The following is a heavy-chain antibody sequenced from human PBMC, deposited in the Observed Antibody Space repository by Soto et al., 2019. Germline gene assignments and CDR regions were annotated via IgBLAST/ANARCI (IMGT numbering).Heavy chain of an antibody. CDR2: TYYRSKWYN. CDR3: ARVNWNLGYYGMDV. J-gene: IGHJ6*02. CDR1: GDSVSSNSAA. D-gene: IGHD1-7*01. Sequence: SQTLSLPCVISGDSVSSNSAAWNWIRQSPSRGLEGLGRTYYRSKWYNDYAVSVKSRITINPDTSKNQFSLQLNSVTPEDTAVYYCARVNWNLGYYGMDVWGQGTTVTVSS. V-gene: IGHV6-1*01.